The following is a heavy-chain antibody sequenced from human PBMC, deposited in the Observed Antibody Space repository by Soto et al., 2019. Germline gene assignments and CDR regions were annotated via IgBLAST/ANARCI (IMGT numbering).Heavy chain of an antibody. D-gene: IGHD6-13*01. V-gene: IGHV3-9*01. Sequence: EVQLVESGGGLVQPGRSLRLSCAASGFTFDDYAMHWVRQAPGKGLEWVSGISWNSGSIGYADSVKGRFTISRDNAKNSLYLQMNSLRAEDTALYYCAKDSSSWTGDAFDIWGQGTMVTVSS. CDR2: ISWNSGSI. CDR1: GFTFDDYA. CDR3: AKDSSSWTGDAFDI. J-gene: IGHJ3*02.